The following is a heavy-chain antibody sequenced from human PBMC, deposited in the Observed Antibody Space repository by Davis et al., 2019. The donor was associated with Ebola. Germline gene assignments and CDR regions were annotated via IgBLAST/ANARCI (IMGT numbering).Heavy chain of an antibody. CDR3: ATQGGPYGMDV. Sequence: GESLKISCQASGYSFTSYWIGWVRQMPGKGLEWMGLIYPGDSDTRFSPSFQGHVTISGDKSISTVYLQWSSLKASDTAMYYCATQGGPYGMDVWGQGTTVTVSS. CDR1: GYSFTSYW. J-gene: IGHJ6*02. V-gene: IGHV5-51*01. CDR2: IYPGDSDT. D-gene: IGHD1-26*01.